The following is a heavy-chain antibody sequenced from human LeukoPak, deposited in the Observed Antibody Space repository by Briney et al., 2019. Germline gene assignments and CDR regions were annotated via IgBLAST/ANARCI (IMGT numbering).Heavy chain of an antibody. D-gene: IGHD5-18*01. CDR1: GFTFSSYA. CDR2: ISHDGSNK. Sequence: PGGSLRLSCAASGFTFSSYAMHWVRQAPGKGLAWVAAISHDGSNKYYADSVKGRFTVSRDNSENTLYLQMNSLRPEDTAIYYCARIGFGFSFGQGFDYWGQGTLVSVSS. V-gene: IGHV3-30*04. J-gene: IGHJ4*02. CDR3: ARIGFGFSFGQGFDY.